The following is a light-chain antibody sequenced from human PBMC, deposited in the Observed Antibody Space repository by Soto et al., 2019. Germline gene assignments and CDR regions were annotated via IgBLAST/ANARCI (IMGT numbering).Light chain of an antibody. V-gene: IGLV2-14*01. CDR1: SSDVGGYNY. CDR2: DVS. J-gene: IGLJ1*01. CDR3: SSYTSSSTLLV. Sequence: QSVLNQPASVSGSPGQSITISCTGTSSDVGGYNYVSWYQQHPGKAPKLMIYDVSNRPSGVSNRFSGSKSGNTASLTISGLQAEDEADYYCSSYTSSSTLLVFGTGTKVTVL.